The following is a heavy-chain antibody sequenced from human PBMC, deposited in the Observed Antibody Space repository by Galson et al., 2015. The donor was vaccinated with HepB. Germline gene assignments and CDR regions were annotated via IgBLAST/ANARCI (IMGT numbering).Heavy chain of an antibody. Sequence: SLRLSCAASGFTFSSYSMNWVRQAPGKGLEWVSSITSTSSIYYADLVKGRFTISRDNANSSLYLQMNSLRAEDTALYYCARAPYTSSVPHLDYWGQGTLVTVSS. CDR2: ITSTSSI. D-gene: IGHD6-6*01. J-gene: IGHJ4*02. CDR1: GFTFSSYS. V-gene: IGHV3-21*01. CDR3: ARAPYTSSVPHLDY.